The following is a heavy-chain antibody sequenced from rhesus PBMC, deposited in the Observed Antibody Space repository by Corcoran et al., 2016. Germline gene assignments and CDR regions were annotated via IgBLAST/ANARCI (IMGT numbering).Heavy chain of an antibody. CDR2: IYGSGCST. CDR3: ARDLMGYSGYGYFDY. Sequence: QVQLQESGPGLVKPSETLSLTCAVSGGSISDSYYWSWIRQPPGKGLEGIGYIYGSGCSTPSNPSLKIRVTISTDTSKNQFSLKLTSVTAADTAVYYCARDLMGYSGYGYFDYWGQGVLVTVSS. V-gene: IGHV4-106*01. D-gene: IGHD5-42*01. J-gene: IGHJ4*01. CDR1: GGSISDSYY.